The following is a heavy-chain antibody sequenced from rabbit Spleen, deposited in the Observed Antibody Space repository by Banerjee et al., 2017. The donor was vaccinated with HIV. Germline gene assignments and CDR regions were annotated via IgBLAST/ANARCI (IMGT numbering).Heavy chain of an antibody. V-gene: IGHV1S45*01. CDR2: INAITGKA. CDR3: ARDLDGVIGCNFGW. D-gene: IGHD1-1*01. CDR1: GFSFSNKAV. Sequence: QEQLVESGGGLVKPEGSLKLSCTASGFSFSNKAVMCWVRQAPGKGLEWLACINAITGKAVYASWAKGRFTFSKTSSTTVTLQMTSLTAADTATSFCARDLDGVIGCNFGWWGQGTLVTVS. J-gene: IGHJ4*01.